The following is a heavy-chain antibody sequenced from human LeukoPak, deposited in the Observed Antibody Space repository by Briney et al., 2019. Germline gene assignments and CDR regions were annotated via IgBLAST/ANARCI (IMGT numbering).Heavy chain of an antibody. Sequence: RASVKVSCTASGYRFAAYYIHWVRQAPGQGPEWMGWISPNNGVTINAQRFQGRVTMAWDTSISTAHMELRRLTSDDTAVYYCARDRADNWDRSGYYPDAFDMWGQGTMVTVS. J-gene: IGHJ3*02. CDR1: GYRFAAYY. V-gene: IGHV1-2*02. CDR3: ARDRADNWDRSGYYPDAFDM. D-gene: IGHD3-22*01. CDR2: ISPNNGVT.